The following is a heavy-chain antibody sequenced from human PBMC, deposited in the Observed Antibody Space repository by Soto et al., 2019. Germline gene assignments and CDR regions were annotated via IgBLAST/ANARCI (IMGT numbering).Heavy chain of an antibody. Sequence: HPGGSLRLSCAASGFTFSTYSMNWVRQAPGKGLEWVPSISSSTIYYADSVKGRFTISRDNVQNSLYLQMHSLRAEDTAVYYCARERGSGWTFDYWGQGNLVTVSX. V-gene: IGHV3-48*01. CDR2: ISSSTI. J-gene: IGHJ4*02. CDR1: GFTFSTYS. D-gene: IGHD6-19*01. CDR3: ARERGSGWTFDY.